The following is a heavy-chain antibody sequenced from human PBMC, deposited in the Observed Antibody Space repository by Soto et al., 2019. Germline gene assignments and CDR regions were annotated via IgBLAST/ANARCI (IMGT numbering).Heavy chain of an antibody. CDR2: IYTSGTT. D-gene: IGHD6-13*01. V-gene: IGHV4-4*07. Sequence: SETLSLTCTVSGDSISSYFWSWIRQPAGKGLEWIGRIYTSGTTNYNPSLKSRVTMTLDTSKNQFSLKLTSVTAAGTAVYYCASQTGVAADRFDFWGQGTLVTVYS. CDR3: ASQTGVAADRFDF. CDR1: GDSISSYF. J-gene: IGHJ4*02.